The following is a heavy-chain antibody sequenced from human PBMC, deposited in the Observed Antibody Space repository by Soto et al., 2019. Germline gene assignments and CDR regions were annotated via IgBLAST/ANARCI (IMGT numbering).Heavy chain of an antibody. CDR2: FDPEDGET. Sequence: ASVKVSCKVSGYTLTELSMHWVRQAPGKGLEWMGGFDPEDGETIYAQKFQGRVTMTEDTSTDTAYMELSSLRSEDTAVYYCGTATVLRFLEWSETAGAFDIWGQGTMVTVSS. CDR1: GYTLTELS. J-gene: IGHJ3*02. V-gene: IGHV1-24*01. D-gene: IGHD3-3*01. CDR3: GTATVLRFLEWSETAGAFDI.